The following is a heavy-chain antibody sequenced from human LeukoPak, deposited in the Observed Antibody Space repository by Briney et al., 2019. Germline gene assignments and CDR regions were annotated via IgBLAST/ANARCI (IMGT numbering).Heavy chain of an antibody. D-gene: IGHD5-12*01. V-gene: IGHV4-38-2*02. J-gene: IGHJ3*02. CDR3: ARSCRILDIVATIRARLGGNGFDI. CDR1: GYSISSGYY. CDR2: IYHSGST. Sequence: MTSETLSLTCTVSGYSISSGYYWGWIRQPPGKGLEWIGSIYHSGSTYYNPSLKSRVTIAVETSKNQFSLKLSSVTAADKAVYYCARSCRILDIVATIRARLGGNGFDIWGQGTMVTVSS.